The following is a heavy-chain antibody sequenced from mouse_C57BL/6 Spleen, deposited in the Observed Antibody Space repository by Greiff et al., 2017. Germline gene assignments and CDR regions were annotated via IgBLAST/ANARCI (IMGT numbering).Heavy chain of an antibody. V-gene: IGHV1-80*01. D-gene: IGHD2-4*01. J-gene: IGHJ2*01. CDR2: IYPGDGDT. CDR3: ARRGGLRENCDY. CDR1: GYAFSSYW. Sequence: QVQLQQSGAELVKPGASVKISCKASGYAFSSYWMNWVKQRPGKGLEWIGQIYPGDGDTNYNGKFKGKATLTADKYSSTAYLQLSSLTSEDPAVYFCARRGGLRENCDYWGQGTTLTVSS.